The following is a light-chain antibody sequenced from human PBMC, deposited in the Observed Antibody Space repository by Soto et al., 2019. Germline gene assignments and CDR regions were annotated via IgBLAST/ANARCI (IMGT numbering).Light chain of an antibody. V-gene: IGKV1-39*01. CDR1: QSISSY. CDR3: QQSYSTLWT. J-gene: IGKJ1*01. CDR2: AAP. Sequence: DIQMTQSPSSLSASVGDRVTITSRASQSISSYLNWYQQKPGKAPKLLIYAAPSLQSGVPSRFSGSGSGTDFTLTISSLQPEDFATYYCQQSYSTLWTFGQGTKVDIK.